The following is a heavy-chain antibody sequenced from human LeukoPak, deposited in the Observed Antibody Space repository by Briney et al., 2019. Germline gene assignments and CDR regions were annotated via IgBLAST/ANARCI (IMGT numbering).Heavy chain of an antibody. J-gene: IGHJ6*03. CDR1: GGSFSGYY. V-gene: IGHV4-34*01. CDR3: ARDHKEMSIAARRYYYYMDV. Sequence: SETPSLTCAVYGGSFSGYYWSWIRQPPGKGLEWIGEINHSGSTNYNPSLKSRVTISVDTSKNQFSLKLSSVTAADTAVYYCARDHKEMSIAARRYYYYMDVWGKGTTVTVSS. D-gene: IGHD6-6*01. CDR2: INHSGST.